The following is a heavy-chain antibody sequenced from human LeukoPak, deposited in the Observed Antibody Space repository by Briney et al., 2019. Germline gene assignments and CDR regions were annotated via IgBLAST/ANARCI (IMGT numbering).Heavy chain of an antibody. Sequence: SETLSLSCTVSGGSISSYYWSWIRQPPGKGLEWIGYIHYSGSTKYNPSLKSRVSISVDTPKNHFSLKLSSVTAADAAVYYCAGRVGGPNWFDSWGQGTQVTVSS. CDR2: IHYSGST. CDR1: GGSISSYY. V-gene: IGHV4-59*08. CDR3: AGRVGGPNWFDS. J-gene: IGHJ5*01. D-gene: IGHD2-15*01.